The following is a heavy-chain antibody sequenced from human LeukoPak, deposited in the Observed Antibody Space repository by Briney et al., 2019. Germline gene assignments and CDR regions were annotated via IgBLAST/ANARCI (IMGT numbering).Heavy chain of an antibody. Sequence: GGSLRLSCVASGITFSNYAVSWVRQAPEKGLDWVSVISGSAHKIRYADSVKGRFTISRDNSENIVYLQMNNLRVEDTAVYYCAKVALLPSSRGYFDTNYWYFDLWGRGTLVTVSS. J-gene: IGHJ2*01. D-gene: IGHD3-22*01. CDR3: AKVALLPSSRGYFDTNYWYFDL. V-gene: IGHV3-23*01. CDR2: ISGSAHKI. CDR1: GITFSNYA.